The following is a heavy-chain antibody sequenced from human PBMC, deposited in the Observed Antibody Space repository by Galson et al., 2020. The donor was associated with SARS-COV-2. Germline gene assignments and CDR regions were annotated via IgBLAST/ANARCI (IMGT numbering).Heavy chain of an antibody. CDR1: GFSLSTSGVG. J-gene: IGHJ1*01. V-gene: IGHV2-5*02. CDR2: IYWDDDK. Sequence: SGPTLVKPTQTLTLTCTFSGFSLSTSGVGVGWIRQPPGKALEWLALIYWDDDKRYSPSLKSRLTITKDTSKNQVVLTMTNMDPVDTATYYCAHRGSGWYVGHFQHWGQGTLVTVSS. CDR3: AHRGSGWYVGHFQH. D-gene: IGHD6-19*01.